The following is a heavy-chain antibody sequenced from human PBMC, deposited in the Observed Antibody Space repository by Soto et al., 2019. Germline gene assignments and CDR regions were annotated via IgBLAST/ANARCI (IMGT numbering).Heavy chain of an antibody. V-gene: IGHV3-11*01. J-gene: IGHJ1*01. CDR3: ARGHQYFHP. Sequence: QGQLVESGGGLVEPGGSLRLSCAASGFTFSDYYMSWVRQAPGKGLQCISYITRSGDTMYYADSVKGRFTISRDNTKNSLYLQMNSLRAEDTAVYYCARGHQYFHPWGQGTLVIVSS. CDR1: GFTFSDYY. CDR2: ITRSGDTM. D-gene: IGHD2-2*01.